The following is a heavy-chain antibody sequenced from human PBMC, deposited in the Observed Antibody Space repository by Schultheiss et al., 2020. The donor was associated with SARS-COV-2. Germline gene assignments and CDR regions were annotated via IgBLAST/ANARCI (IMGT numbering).Heavy chain of an antibody. Sequence: SETLSLTCTVSGGSISSYYWSWIRQPPGKGLEWIGYIYYSGSTNYNPSLKSRVTISVDTSKNQFSLKLSSVTAADTAVYYCASVIVGATTVWYFDYWGQGTLVTVSS. V-gene: IGHV4-59*08. CDR1: GGSISSYY. CDR2: IYYSGST. CDR3: ASVIVGATTVWYFDY. D-gene: IGHD1-26*01. J-gene: IGHJ4*02.